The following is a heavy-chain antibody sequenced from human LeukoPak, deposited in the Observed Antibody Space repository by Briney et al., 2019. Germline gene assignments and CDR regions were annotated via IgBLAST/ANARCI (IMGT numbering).Heavy chain of an antibody. D-gene: IGHD3-3*01. Sequence: ASVKVSCKASGYTFTGYYMHWVRQAPGQGLEWMGWINPNSGGTNYAQKFQGRVTITRNTSISTAYMELSSLRSEDTAVYYCARDPRGYDFWSGYGSQDAFDIWGQGTMVTVSS. CDR3: ARDPRGYDFWSGYGSQDAFDI. V-gene: IGHV1-2*02. J-gene: IGHJ3*02. CDR1: GYTFTGYY. CDR2: INPNSGGT.